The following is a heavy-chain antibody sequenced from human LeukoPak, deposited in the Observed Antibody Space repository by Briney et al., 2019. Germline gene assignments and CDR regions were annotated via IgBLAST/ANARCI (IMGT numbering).Heavy chain of an antibody. Sequence: ASVKVSCKASGYTFTSYDINWVRQATGQGLEWMGWMNPNSGNTGYAQKFQGRVTMTRNTSISTAYMELSSLRSEDTAVYYCAREPCSGGSCYSDYWGQGTLVTVSS. CDR1: GYTFTSYD. CDR3: AREPCSGGSCYSDY. D-gene: IGHD2-15*01. V-gene: IGHV1-8*01. CDR2: MNPNSGNT. J-gene: IGHJ4*02.